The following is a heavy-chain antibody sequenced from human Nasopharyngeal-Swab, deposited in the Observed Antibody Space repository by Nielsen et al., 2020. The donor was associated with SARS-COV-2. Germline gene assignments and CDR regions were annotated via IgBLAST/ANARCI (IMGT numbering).Heavy chain of an antibody. Sequence: SETLSLTCTVSGGSISSYYWSWIRQPAGKGLEWIGRIYTSGSTNYNPSLKSRVTMSVDTSENQFSLKLSSVTAADTAVYYCARDRRWFGESDDAFDIWGQGTMVTVSS. CDR3: ARDRRWFGESDDAFDI. J-gene: IGHJ3*02. CDR1: GGSISSYY. CDR2: IYTSGST. V-gene: IGHV4-4*07. D-gene: IGHD3-10*01.